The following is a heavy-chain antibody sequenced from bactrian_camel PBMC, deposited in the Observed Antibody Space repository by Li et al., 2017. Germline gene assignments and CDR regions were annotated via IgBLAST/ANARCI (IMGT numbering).Heavy chain of an antibody. CDR1: GFAFSRHA. CDR2: INSGGGGT. J-gene: IGHJ4*01. D-gene: IGHD5*01. V-gene: IGHV3S40*01. Sequence: SGGGLVQPGGSLRLSCAASGFAFSRHAMMWVRQAPGKGLEWVSGINSGGGGTYYADSVKGRFTITRDNAKNTVYLQMNSLKPENTALYYCSVATTSGTFNYWGQGTQVTVS. CDR3: SVATTSGTFNY.